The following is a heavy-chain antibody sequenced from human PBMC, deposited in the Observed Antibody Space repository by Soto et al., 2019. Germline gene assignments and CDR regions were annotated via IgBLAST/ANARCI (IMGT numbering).Heavy chain of an antibody. CDR1: GYSFSHYW. J-gene: IGHJ4*02. V-gene: IGHV5-51*01. CDR3: ARRGYCSSITMRCGHFDC. CDR2: INPGDSDT. Sequence: PGESLKISCKGSGYSFSHYWIGWVRQMPGKGLEWMGIINPGDSDTRYSPSFQGRVTISADKSMSAAYLQWSTMRDSDTAVYYCARRGYCSSITMRCGHFDCWGEGRMVTV. D-gene: IGHD2-2*01.